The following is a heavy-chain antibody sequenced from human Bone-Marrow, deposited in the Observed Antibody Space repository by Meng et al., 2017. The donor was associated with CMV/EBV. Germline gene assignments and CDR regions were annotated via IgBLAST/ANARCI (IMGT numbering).Heavy chain of an antibody. Sequence: GSLSLSCAASGFTFSSYSKNWVRQAPGKGLVWVSSISSSSSYIYYADSVKGRFTISRDHSKNTMYLQMNSLRAEDTAVYYCARRLYGSGTLDYWGQGTLVAVSS. CDR1: GFTFSSYS. CDR2: ISSSSSYI. V-gene: IGHV3-21*04. D-gene: IGHD3-10*01. CDR3: ARRLYGSGTLDY. J-gene: IGHJ4*02.